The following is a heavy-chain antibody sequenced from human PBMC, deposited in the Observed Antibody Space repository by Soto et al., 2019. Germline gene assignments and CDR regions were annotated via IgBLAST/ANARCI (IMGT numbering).Heavy chain of an antibody. CDR1: GFTFSSYA. CDR3: ARGLPTGIAAAGIGAPFDY. J-gene: IGHJ4*02. V-gene: IGHV3-30-3*01. D-gene: IGHD6-13*01. Sequence: QVQLVESGGGVVQPGRSLRLSCAASGFTFSSYAMHWVRQAPGKGLEWVAVISYDGSNKYYADSVKGRFTISRDNSKNTLYLQMNNLRAEDTAVYYCARGLPTGIAAAGIGAPFDYWGQGTLVTVSS. CDR2: ISYDGSNK.